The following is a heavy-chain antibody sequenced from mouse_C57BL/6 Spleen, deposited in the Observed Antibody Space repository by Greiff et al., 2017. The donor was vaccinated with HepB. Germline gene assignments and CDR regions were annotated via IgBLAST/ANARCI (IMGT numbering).Heavy chain of an antibody. CDR3: ASSYNYSNYVGWFAY. D-gene: IGHD2-5*01. CDR2: ISDGGSYT. Sequence: EVMLVESGGGLVKPGGSLKLSCAASGFTFSSYAMSWVRQTPEKRLEWVATISDGGSYTYYPDNVKGRFTISRDNAKNNLYLQMSHLKSEDTAMYYCASSYNYSNYVGWFAYWGQGTLVTVSA. J-gene: IGHJ3*01. CDR1: GFTFSSYA. V-gene: IGHV5-4*03.